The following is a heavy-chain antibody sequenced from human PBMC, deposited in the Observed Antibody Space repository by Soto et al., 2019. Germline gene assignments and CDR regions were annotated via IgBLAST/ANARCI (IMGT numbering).Heavy chain of an antibody. D-gene: IGHD3-22*01. J-gene: IGHJ4*02. Sequence: GGFLRLSCAASGFTFSSYSMNWVRQAPGKGLEWVSSISSSSSYIYYADSVKGRFTISRDNAKNSLYLQMNSLRAEDTAVYYCARDNYYDSSGYYYVSPLDYWGQGTLVTVSS. CDR2: ISSSSSYI. CDR3: ARDNYYDSSGYYYVSPLDY. V-gene: IGHV3-21*01. CDR1: GFTFSSYS.